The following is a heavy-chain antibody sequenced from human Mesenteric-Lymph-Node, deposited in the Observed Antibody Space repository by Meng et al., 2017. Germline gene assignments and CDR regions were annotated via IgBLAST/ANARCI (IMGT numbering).Heavy chain of an antibody. J-gene: IGHJ3*02. CDR3: AKDRGIAAAGWNDAFDI. V-gene: IGHV3-7*03. CDR2: ISPDGNEK. D-gene: IGHD6-13*01. Sequence: GESLKISCAASGFTFSFNWMNWVRQAPGKGLEWVAHISPDGNEKCYVDSVKGRFTISRDNAENSLYLQINSLRAEDMALYYCAKDRGIAAAGWNDAFDIWGQGTMVTVSS. CDR1: GFTFSFNW.